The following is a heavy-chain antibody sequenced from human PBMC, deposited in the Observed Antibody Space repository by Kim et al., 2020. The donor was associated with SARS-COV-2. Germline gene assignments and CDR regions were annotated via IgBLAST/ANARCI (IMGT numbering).Heavy chain of an antibody. D-gene: IGHD6-19*01. V-gene: IGHV1-3*01. J-gene: IGHJ3*02. CDR3: ARDLGSSGWQGGAFDI. Sequence: ASVKVSCKASGYTFTSYAMHWVRQAPGQRLEWMGWINAGNGNTKYSQKFQGRVTITRDTSASTAYMELSSLRSEDTAVYYCARDLGSSGWQGGAFDIWGQGTMVTVSS. CDR1: GYTFTSYA. CDR2: INAGNGNT.